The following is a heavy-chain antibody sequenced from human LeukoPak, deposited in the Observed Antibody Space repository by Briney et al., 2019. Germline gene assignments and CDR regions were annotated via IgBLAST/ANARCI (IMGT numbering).Heavy chain of an antibody. D-gene: IGHD1-26*01. CDR1: GYTFTSYG. V-gene: IGHV1-18*01. J-gene: IGHJ4*02. CDR2: ISAYNGNT. Sequence: GASVKVSCKASGYTFTSYGISWVRQAPGQGLEWVGWISAYNGNTNYAQTLQGRFTMTTDTSTSTAYMKLRSLRSDDTAVYYCAREAMVVAGSYYFYYWGQGTLVTVSA. CDR3: AREAMVVAGSYYFYY.